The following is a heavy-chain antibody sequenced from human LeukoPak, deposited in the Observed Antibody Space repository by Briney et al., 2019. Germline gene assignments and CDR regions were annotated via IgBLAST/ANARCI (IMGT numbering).Heavy chain of an antibody. CDR3: AKGDSTVHDAFDI. V-gene: IGHV3-23*01. J-gene: IGHJ3*02. D-gene: IGHD2/OR15-2a*01. Sequence: GGSLRLSCAASGFTVTSNYMSWVRQAPGKGLEWVSAINGGGVSTYYADSVKGRFTISRDNSKNTLYLQMNSLRAEDTAVYYCAKGDSTVHDAFDIWGQGTMVTVSS. CDR1: GFTVTSNY. CDR2: INGGGVST.